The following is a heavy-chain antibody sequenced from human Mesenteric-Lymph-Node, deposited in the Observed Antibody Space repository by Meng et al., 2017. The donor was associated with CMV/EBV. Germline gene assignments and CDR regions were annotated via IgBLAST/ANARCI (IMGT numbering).Heavy chain of an antibody. D-gene: IGHD3-3*01. J-gene: IGHJ6*02. CDR1: GYTFTSYG. CDR2: ISTSTGDT. V-gene: IGHV1-18*01. CDR3: ARDIITIFGVDYYYYGMDV. Sequence: ASVKVSCKASGYTFTSYGINWVRQAPGQRLVWMGWISTSTGDTNYAQRLQGRVTMTTDTSTSTAYMELRSLRSDDTAVYYCARDIITIFGVDYYYYGMDVWGQGTTVTVSS.